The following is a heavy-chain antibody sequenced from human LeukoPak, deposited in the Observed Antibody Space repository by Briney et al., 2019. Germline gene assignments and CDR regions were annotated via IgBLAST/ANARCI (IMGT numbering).Heavy chain of an antibody. Sequence: LVKVSCKASGGTFSSYAISWVRQAPGQGLEWMGGIIPIFGTANYAQKFQGRVTITTDESTSTAYMELSSLRSEDTAVYYCARAIFGVVINYYYYYMDVWGKGTTVTVSS. CDR3: ARAIFGVVINYYYYYMDV. CDR2: IIPIFGTA. D-gene: IGHD3-3*01. CDR1: GGTFSSYA. V-gene: IGHV1-69*05. J-gene: IGHJ6*03.